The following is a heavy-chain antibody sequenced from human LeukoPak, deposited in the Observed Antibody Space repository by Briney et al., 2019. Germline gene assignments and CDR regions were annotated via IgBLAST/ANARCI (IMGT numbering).Heavy chain of an antibody. CDR3: ATAPYTFQLGG. CDR2: ISGHNGNT. Sequence: ASVKVSCKASGYTFTTYGITWVRQAPGQGLEWMGWISGHNGNTDYAQNLQGRVTMTTDTSTDTAYMELSSLRSEDTAVYYCATAPYTFQLGGWGQGTLVTVSS. V-gene: IGHV1-18*01. D-gene: IGHD3-16*01. J-gene: IGHJ4*02. CDR1: GYTFTTYG.